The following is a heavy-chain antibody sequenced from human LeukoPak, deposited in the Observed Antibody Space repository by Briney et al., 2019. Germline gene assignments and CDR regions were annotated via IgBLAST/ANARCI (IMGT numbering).Heavy chain of an antibody. V-gene: IGHV3-21*01. J-gene: IGHJ3*02. CDR1: GFTFSSYS. D-gene: IGHD2-15*01. CDR3: ASFYCSGGSCYLGAFDI. Sequence: GGSLRLSCAASGFTFSSYSMNWVRQAPGKGLEWVSSISSSSYIYYADSVKGRFTISRDNAKNSLYLQMNSLRAEDAAVYYCASFYCSGGSCYLGAFDIWGQGTMVTVSS. CDR2: ISSSSYI.